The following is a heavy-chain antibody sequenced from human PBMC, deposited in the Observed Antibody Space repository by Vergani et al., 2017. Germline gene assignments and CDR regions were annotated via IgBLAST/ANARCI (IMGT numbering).Heavy chain of an antibody. CDR1: NYSISRGYF. CDR3: AREYSSSVGFLAY. V-gene: IGHV4-4*07. J-gene: IGHJ4*02. D-gene: IGHD6-6*01. Sequence: QVQLQESGPGLVKPSETLSLTCTVSNYSISRGYFWSWIRQPAGKGLEWIGRIYTSESTNYNPSLKSRVTMSVDTSKNQFSLKLSSVTAADTAVYYCAREYSSSVGFLAYWGQGTLVTVSS. CDR2: IYTSEST.